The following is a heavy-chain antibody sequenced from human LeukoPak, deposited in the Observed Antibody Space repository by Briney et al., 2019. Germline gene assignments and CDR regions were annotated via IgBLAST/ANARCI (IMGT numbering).Heavy chain of an antibody. J-gene: IGHJ1*01. V-gene: IGHV3-30*02. D-gene: IGHD6-19*01. CDR1: GFTFSRYG. CDR3: ARGGKIALAGTRSAQYFQD. CDR2: IRYEGSNK. Sequence: PGGSLRLSWAAFGFTFSRYGMRWVRQAPGKGLEWVAFIRYEGSNKYYADSVKGRFTISRDNSKNPLYLQTKSLRPEDTAVYYCARGGKIALAGTRSAQYFQDGGQGTLVTVSS.